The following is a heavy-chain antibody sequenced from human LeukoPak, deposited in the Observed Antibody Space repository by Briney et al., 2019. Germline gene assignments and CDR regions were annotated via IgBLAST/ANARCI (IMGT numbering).Heavy chain of an antibody. D-gene: IGHD2-21*02. V-gene: IGHV1-69*04. Sequence: SVKVSCKASGGTFSSYAISWVRQAPGQGLEWMGRIIPILGIANYAQKFQGRVTITADKSTSTAYMELSSLRSEDTAVYYCARAPSAIYCGGDCSYDYWGQGTLVTVSS. J-gene: IGHJ4*02. CDR1: GGTFSSYA. CDR2: IIPILGIA. CDR3: ARAPSAIYCGGDCSYDY.